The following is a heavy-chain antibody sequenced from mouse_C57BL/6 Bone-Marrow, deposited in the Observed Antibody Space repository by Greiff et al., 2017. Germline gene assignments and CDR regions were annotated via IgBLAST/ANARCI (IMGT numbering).Heavy chain of an antibody. Sequence: VQLQESGAELARPGASVKLSCKASGYTFTSYGISWVKQRTGQGLEWIGEIYPRSGNTYYNEKFKGKATLTADKSSSTAYMELRSLTSEDSAVYFCARYDYGSSYYAMDYWGQGTSVTVSS. CDR3: ARYDYGSSYYAMDY. V-gene: IGHV1-81*01. CDR2: IYPRSGNT. CDR1: GYTFTSYG. D-gene: IGHD1-1*01. J-gene: IGHJ4*01.